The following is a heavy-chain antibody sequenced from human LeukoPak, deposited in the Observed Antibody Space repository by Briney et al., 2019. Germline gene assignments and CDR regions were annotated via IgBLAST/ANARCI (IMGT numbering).Heavy chain of an antibody. CDR3: AKGVVGATRGDYFDY. J-gene: IGHJ4*02. CDR1: GFTFSSYA. D-gene: IGHD1-26*01. V-gene: IGHV3-23*01. CDR2: ISGSGGST. Sequence: PGGSLRLSCAASGFTFSSYAMSWVRQAPGKGLEWVSAISGSGGSTYYADSVKGRFTISRDNSKNTLYLQMNSLRAEDTAVYYCAKGVVGATRGDYFDYWGQGTLVTVSS.